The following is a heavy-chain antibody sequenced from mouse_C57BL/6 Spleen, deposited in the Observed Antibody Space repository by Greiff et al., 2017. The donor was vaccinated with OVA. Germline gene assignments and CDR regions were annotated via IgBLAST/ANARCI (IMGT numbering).Heavy chain of an antibody. V-gene: IGHV1-18*01. CDR3: ARRDYGSSYVDY. CDR2: INPNNGGT. D-gene: IGHD1-1*01. J-gene: IGHJ2*01. Sequence: EVQLQQSGPELVKPGASVKIPCKASGYTFTDYNMDWVKQSHGKSLEWIGDINPNNGGTIYNHKFKGKATLTVDKSSSTAYMELRSLTSEDTAVYYCARRDYGSSYVDYWGQGTTLTVAS. CDR1: GYTFTDYN.